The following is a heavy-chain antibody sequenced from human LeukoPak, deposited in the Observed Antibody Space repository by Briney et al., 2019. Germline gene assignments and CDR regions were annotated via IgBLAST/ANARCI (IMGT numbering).Heavy chain of an antibody. Sequence: GCPRLSCAASGFTFSRYSVNWVRQAPGKGLGRVSYISSSSSTIYYADSVKGRFTLSRDNAKNPLYLQMNRLRSEDTAVYCCARGYCSSTSCWRGDHFEYWGQGALVTVSS. J-gene: IGHJ4*02. CDR1: GFTFSRYS. D-gene: IGHD2-2*01. V-gene: IGHV3-48*01. CDR3: ARGYCSSTSCWRGDHFEY. CDR2: ISSSSSTI.